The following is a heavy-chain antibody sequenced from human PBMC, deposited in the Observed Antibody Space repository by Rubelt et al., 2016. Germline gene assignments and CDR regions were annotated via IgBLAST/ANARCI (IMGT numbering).Heavy chain of an antibody. V-gene: IGHV3-11*04. CDR1: GFTFSDYY. D-gene: IGHD3-9*01. Sequence: QVQFVESGGGLVKPGGSLRLSCAVSGFTFSDYYMNWVRQAPGKGLEWVSYISSSGNTMYYADSVKGRFTISRDNAKNSLYLQMNSLRAEDTAVYFCARGAPRNILRFAWYYFDQWGQGTRVTVSS. CDR2: ISSSGNTM. J-gene: IGHJ4*02. CDR3: ARGAPRNILRFAWYYFDQ.